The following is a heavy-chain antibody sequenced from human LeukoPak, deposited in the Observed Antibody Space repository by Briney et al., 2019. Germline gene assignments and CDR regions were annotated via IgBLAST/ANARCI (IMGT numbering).Heavy chain of an antibody. CDR2: IYYSGST. V-gene: IGHV4-59*01. J-gene: IGHJ5*02. Sequence: SETLSLTCTVSGGSISSYYWSWIRQPPGKGLEWIGYIYYSGSTNYNPSLKSRVTISVGTSKNQFSLKLSSVTAADTAVYYCAREGATFDPWGQGTLVTVSS. CDR1: GGSISSYY. CDR3: AREGATFDP. D-gene: IGHD1-26*01.